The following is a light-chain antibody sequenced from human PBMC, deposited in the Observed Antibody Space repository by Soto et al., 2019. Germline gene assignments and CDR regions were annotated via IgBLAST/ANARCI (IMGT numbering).Light chain of an antibody. V-gene: IGKV3-15*01. CDR1: QSVSGN. CDR2: GAS. CDR3: QQYNNWPRT. Sequence: EIVMTQSPATLSVSPGERATLSCRASQSVSGNLAWYQQKPGQAPRLLIYGASTRATGFPARFSGSGSGTEFTLTIRRLQSEDFAVYYCQQYNNWPRTFGQGTKVEIK. J-gene: IGKJ1*01.